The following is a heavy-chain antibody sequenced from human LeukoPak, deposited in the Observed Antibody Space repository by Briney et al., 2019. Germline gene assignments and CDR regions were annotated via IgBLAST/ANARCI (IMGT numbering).Heavy chain of an antibody. CDR3: AKVGETGNIDY. CDR2: INPNSGGT. CDR1: GYTFTGYY. D-gene: IGHD1-14*01. V-gene: IGHV1-2*02. J-gene: IGHJ4*02. Sequence: ASVKVSCKASGYTFTGYYIHWVRQAPGQGLEWMGWINPNSGGTNYAQKFQGRVTVTRDTSISTAYMELSRLRCDDTAVYYCAKVGETGNIDYWGQGTLVTVYS.